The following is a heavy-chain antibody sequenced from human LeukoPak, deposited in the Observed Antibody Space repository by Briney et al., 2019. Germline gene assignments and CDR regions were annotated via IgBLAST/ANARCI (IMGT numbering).Heavy chain of an antibody. CDR2: IYYSGST. D-gene: IGHD4-17*01. Sequence: SETLSLTCTVSGGSISSSSYYWGWLRPPPGKGLEWIGSIYYSGSTYYNPSLKSRVTISVDTSKNQFSLKLSSVTAADTAVYYCARLDYGDYERIDAFDIWGQGTMVTVSS. CDR3: ARLDYGDYERIDAFDI. CDR1: GGSISSSSYY. V-gene: IGHV4-39*01. J-gene: IGHJ3*02.